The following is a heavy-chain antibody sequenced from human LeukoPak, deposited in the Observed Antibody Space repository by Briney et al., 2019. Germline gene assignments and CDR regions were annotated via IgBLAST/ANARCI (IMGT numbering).Heavy chain of an antibody. CDR1: GFTFSSYW. D-gene: IGHD3-16*01. CDR3: GGSRSALIGSNYYYYMDV. J-gene: IGHJ6*03. Sequence: PGGSLRLSCAASGFTFSSYWMTWVRQAPGKGLEWVANIKQDGSEKYYVDSVKGRFTISRDNAKNSLYLQMNSLRAEDTAVYYCGGSRSALIGSNYYYYMDVWGKGTTVTVSS. CDR2: IKQDGSEK. V-gene: IGHV3-7*01.